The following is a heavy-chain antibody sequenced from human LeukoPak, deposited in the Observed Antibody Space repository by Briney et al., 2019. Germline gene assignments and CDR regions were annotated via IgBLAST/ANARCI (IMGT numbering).Heavy chain of an antibody. J-gene: IGHJ4*02. D-gene: IGHD3-3*01. Sequence: ASVKVSCKASGGTFSSYAIRWVRPAPGQGLEWMGGIIPIFGTANYAQKFQGRVTITADESTSTAYMELSSLRSEDTAVYYCARSLGFSPPFDYWGQGTLVTVSS. CDR2: IIPIFGTA. V-gene: IGHV1-69*01. CDR3: ARSLGFSPPFDY. CDR1: GGTFSSYA.